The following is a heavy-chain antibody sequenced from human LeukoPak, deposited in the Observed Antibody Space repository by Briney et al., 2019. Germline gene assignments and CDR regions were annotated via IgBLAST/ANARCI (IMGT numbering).Heavy chain of an antibody. CDR1: GFTFSSYD. V-gene: IGHV3-48*03. D-gene: IGHD3-9*01. CDR3: ARDDILTAYTIDY. J-gene: IGHJ4*01. CDR2: ISSSGSSI. Sequence: PGGSLRLSCAASGFTFSSYDMNWVRQAPGKGLEWVSYISSSGSSIYYADSMKGRFTISRDNAKNSLYLQMNSLRAEDTAVYYCARDDILTAYTIDYWRQGTLVTASS.